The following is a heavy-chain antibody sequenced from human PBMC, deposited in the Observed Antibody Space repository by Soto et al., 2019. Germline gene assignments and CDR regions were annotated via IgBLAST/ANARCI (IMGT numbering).Heavy chain of an antibody. CDR1: GGSFSGYY. Sequence: QVQLQQWGAGLLKPSETLSLTCAVYGGSFSGYYWSWIRQPPGKALEWIGEINHSGSTNYNPSLTSRVTISIDTHKNQFALKLSSVTAADTAVYYCARDAFRRWLQLRNAFDIWGQGTIDTVSS. V-gene: IGHV4-34*01. CDR3: ARDAFRRWLQLRNAFDI. D-gene: IGHD5-12*01. J-gene: IGHJ3*02. CDR2: INHSGST.